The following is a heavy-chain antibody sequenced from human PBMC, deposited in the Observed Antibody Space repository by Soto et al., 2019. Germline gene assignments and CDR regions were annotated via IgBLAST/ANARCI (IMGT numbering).Heavy chain of an antibody. D-gene: IGHD6-6*01. V-gene: IGHV1-8*02. CDR2: MNPNSGNT. CDR3: ARAVAARRQYYYYCMDV. CDR1: GYTFTSYD. J-gene: IGHJ6*03. Sequence: ASVKVSCKASGYTFTSYDINWVRQATGQGLEWMGWMNPNSGNTGYAQKFQGRVTMTRNTSISTAYMQLSSLRSEDTAVYYCARAVAARRQYYYYCMDVWGKGTTVTVSS.